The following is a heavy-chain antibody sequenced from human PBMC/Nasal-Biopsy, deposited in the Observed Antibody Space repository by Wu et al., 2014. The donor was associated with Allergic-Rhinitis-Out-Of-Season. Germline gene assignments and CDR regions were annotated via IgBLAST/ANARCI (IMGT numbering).Heavy chain of an antibody. V-gene: IGHV4-38-2*02. J-gene: IGHJ4*01. CDR2: IYYSGTT. D-gene: IGHD5-12*01. Sequence: TLSLTCTVSGYSISSGYYWGWIRQTPGKGPEWIGSIYYSGTTYYNPSLKSRVSISIEKPKNQFSLTLTSVTTADAAVYYCARSGYTYAFDYWG. CDR1: GYSISSGYY. CDR3: ARSGYTYAFDY.